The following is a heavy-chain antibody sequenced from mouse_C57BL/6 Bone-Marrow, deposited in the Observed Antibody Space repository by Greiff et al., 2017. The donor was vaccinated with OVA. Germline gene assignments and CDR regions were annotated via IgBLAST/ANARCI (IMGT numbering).Heavy chain of an antibody. J-gene: IGHJ2*01. CDR3: ARERFQYYFDY. CDR2: IDPSDSYT. V-gene: IGHV1-69*01. CDR1: GYTFTSYW. Sequence: QVQLQQPGAELVMPGASVKLSCKASGYTFTSYWMHWVKQRPGQGLEWIGEIDPSDSYTNYNQKFKGKSTWTGDKSASTAYMQLSSLTSEDAAVYYCARERFQYYFDYWGQGTTLTVSS.